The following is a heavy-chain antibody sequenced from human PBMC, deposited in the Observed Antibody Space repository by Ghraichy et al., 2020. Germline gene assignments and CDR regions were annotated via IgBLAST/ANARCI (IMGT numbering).Heavy chain of an antibody. CDR2: IYYSGST. Sequence: ESLNISCTVSAGSISSSSYYWGWIRQPPEKGLEWIGSIYYSGSTYYNPSLKSRVTISVDTSKNQFSLKLSSVTAADTAVYYWARRYSGYDEGGVDDGGQGTLVTVS. CDR1: AGSISSSSYY. CDR3: ARRYSGYDEGGVDD. D-gene: IGHD5-12*01. V-gene: IGHV4-39*01. J-gene: IGHJ4*02.